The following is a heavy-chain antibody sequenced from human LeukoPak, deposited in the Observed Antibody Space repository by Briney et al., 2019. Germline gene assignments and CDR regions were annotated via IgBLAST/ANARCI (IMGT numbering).Heavy chain of an antibody. CDR3: ARVIRGYFDY. CDR2: ISAYNGNT. CDR1: NYTFTSYG. D-gene: IGHD2/OR15-2a*01. V-gene: IGHV1-18*01. Sequence: ASVRVSCKASNYTFTSYGLSWVRQAPGQGLEWMGWISAYNGNTNYAQKLQGRVTMTTDTSTSTAYMELRSLRSDDTAVYYCARVIRGYFDYWGQGTLVTVSS. J-gene: IGHJ4*02.